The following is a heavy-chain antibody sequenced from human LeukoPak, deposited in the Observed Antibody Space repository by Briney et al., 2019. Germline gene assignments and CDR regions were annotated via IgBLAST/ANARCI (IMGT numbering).Heavy chain of an antibody. Sequence: GGSLRLSCAASGFTFSNYEFNWVRQAPGKGLEWVSYISSSGRNIYYADSVKGRFTISRDNSKNTLYLQMNSLRAEDTAVYYCARDGSRAPETYYYGSGSYYKQAPYFDYWGQGTLVTVSS. D-gene: IGHD3-10*01. CDR3: ARDGSRAPETYYYGSGSYYKQAPYFDY. CDR1: GFTFSNYE. CDR2: ISSSGRNI. V-gene: IGHV3-48*03. J-gene: IGHJ4*02.